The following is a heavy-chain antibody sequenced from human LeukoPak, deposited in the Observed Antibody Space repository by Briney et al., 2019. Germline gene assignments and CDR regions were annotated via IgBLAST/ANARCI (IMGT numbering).Heavy chain of an antibody. D-gene: IGHD3-3*01. V-gene: IGHV3-23*01. CDR2: ISGSGGST. J-gene: IGHJ4*02. Sequence: GGSLRLSCAASGFTFSSYAMSWVRQAPGKGLEWVSAISGSGGSTYYADSVKGRFTISRDNSKNTLYLQVNSLRAEDTAVYYCAKDRLATIFGVVIQADFDYWGQGTLVTVSS. CDR3: AKDRLATIFGVVIQADFDY. CDR1: GFTFSSYA.